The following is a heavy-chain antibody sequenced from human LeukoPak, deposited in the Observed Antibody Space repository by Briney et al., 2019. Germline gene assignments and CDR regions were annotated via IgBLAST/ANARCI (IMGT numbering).Heavy chain of an antibody. CDR1: GFAFSSYW. Sequence: GGSLRLSCVASGFAFSSYWMTWVRQAPGKGLEWVANIRQDGGEEYYVDSVKGRFTISRDNAKNSLFLQMNSLRVEDTAVYYCAKMWYYYGSGEHFDYWGQGTLVTVSS. CDR3: AKMWYYYGSGEHFDY. J-gene: IGHJ4*02. V-gene: IGHV3-7*01. CDR2: IRQDGGEE. D-gene: IGHD3-10*01.